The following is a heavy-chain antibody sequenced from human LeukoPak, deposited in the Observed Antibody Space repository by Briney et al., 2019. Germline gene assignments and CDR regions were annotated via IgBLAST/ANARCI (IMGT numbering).Heavy chain of an antibody. D-gene: IGHD4-11*01. Sequence: ASVKVSCKASGYTFTGYYIQWVRQAPGQGLEWMGWINPNSGATKYAQKFQGRVTLTRDTSINTAYMELSSLNINDTAVYYCARLRDYSASWRGSASRYWGQGTLVTVSS. CDR2: INPNSGAT. J-gene: IGHJ4*02. CDR1: GYTFTGYY. V-gene: IGHV1-2*02. CDR3: ARLRDYSASWRGSASRY.